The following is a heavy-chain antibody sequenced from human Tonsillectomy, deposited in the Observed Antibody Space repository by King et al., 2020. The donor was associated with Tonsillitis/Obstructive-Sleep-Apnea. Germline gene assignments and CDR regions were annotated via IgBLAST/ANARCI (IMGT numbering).Heavy chain of an antibody. J-gene: IGHJ3*02. Sequence: EVQLVESGGGPVKPGGSLRLSCAASGFTFTTYSMNWVRQAPGKGLEWVSSISPTTSYISYGDSVKGRFTISRDDAKNSLYLQMNSLRAEDTAVYYCARDSDDAFDIWGQETMVTVSS. CDR2: ISPTTSYI. CDR1: GFTFTTYS. CDR3: ARDSDDAFDI. V-gene: IGHV3-21*01.